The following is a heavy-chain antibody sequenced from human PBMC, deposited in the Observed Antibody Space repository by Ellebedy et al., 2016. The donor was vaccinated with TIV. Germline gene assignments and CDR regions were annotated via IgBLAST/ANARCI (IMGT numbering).Heavy chain of an antibody. CDR3: AKSKAGAALAGNFDY. V-gene: IGHV4-39*01. CDR2: IYFSGST. D-gene: IGHD6-19*01. J-gene: IGHJ4*02. Sequence: SETLSLTCTVSGGSISSSNYYWGWIRQPPGTGLEWIGNIYFSGSTSYNPSLKSRVTISVDTSKDQFSLKLTSVTAADTAVYYCAKSKAGAALAGNFDYWGQGTLVTVSS. CDR1: GGSISSSNYY.